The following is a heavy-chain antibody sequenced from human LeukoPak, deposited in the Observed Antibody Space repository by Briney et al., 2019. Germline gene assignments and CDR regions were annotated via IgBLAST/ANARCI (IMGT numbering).Heavy chain of an antibody. D-gene: IGHD3-22*01. V-gene: IGHV3-11*05. J-gene: IGHJ4*02. Sequence: PGGSLRLSCAASGFTFSDYYMSWIRQAPGKGLEWVSYVSSSSSYTNYADSVKGRFTISRDNAKNSLYLQMNSLRAEDAAIYYCAKAYDSSGYYPFDYWGQGTLVTVSS. CDR3: AKAYDSSGYYPFDY. CDR1: GFTFSDYY. CDR2: VSSSSSYT.